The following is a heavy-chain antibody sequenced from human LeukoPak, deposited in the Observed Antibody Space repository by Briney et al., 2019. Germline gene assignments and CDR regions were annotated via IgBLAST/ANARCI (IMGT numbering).Heavy chain of an antibody. CDR1: GGSFSGYY. Sequence: SETLSLTCAVYGGSFSGYYWSWIRQPPGKGLEWIGEINHSGSTNYNPSLKSRVTISVDTSKNQFSLKLSSVTAADTAVYYCARDTDAFDIWGQGTMVTVSS. CDR3: ARDTDAFDI. J-gene: IGHJ3*02. D-gene: IGHD5-18*01. V-gene: IGHV4-34*01. CDR2: INHSGST.